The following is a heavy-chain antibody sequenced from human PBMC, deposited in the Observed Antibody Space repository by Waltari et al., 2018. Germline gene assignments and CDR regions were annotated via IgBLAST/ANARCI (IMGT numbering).Heavy chain of an antibody. J-gene: IGHJ5*02. CDR1: GYTFSGHH. CDR3: ARWTFYYESDWFDP. V-gene: IGHV1-2*02. CDR2: IDPNSGDT. Sequence: QVQLVQSGAEVKKPGASVQVSCQASGYTFSGHHLHWVRQAPGQGLEWMGWIDPNSGDTNYAQKFQGRVTLTRDTSISTAYLELSRLRSDDTAIYYCARWTFYYESDWFDPWGQGTLVTVSS. D-gene: IGHD3-22*01.